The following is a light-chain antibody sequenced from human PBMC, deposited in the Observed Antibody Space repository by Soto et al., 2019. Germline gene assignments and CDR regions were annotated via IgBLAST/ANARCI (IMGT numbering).Light chain of an antibody. CDR2: GAS. J-gene: IGKJ5*01. CDR1: QSISSSF. CDR3: QQYDNSPIT. Sequence: EIVLTQSPGIVSLSPGERASLSCGASQSISSSFLAWYQQKPGQAPRLLIYGASSRATGIPDRFSGTGSETDFTLTISRLEPEDFALYYCQQYDNSPITFGQGTRLEIK. V-gene: IGKV3-20*01.